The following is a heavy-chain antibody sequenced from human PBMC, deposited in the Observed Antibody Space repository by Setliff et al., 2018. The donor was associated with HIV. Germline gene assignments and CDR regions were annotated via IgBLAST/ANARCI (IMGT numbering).Heavy chain of an antibody. Sequence: SETLSLTCTVSGDFFSSDYYWGWIRQSPGKGLEWIGTLYYNGNTNSNPSLKSRVTISGDTSKNLFSLKLTSVTPADTAVYYCAREQGVLQFLEWLPFDYYYYGMDVWGQGTTVTVSS. D-gene: IGHD3-3*01. V-gene: IGHV4-38-2*02. CDR1: GDFFSSDYY. J-gene: IGHJ6*02. CDR2: LYYNGNT. CDR3: AREQGVLQFLEWLPFDYYYYGMDV.